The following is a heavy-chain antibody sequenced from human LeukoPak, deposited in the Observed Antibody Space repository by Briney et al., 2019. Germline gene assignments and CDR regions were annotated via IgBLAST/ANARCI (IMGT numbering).Heavy chain of an antibody. V-gene: IGHV4-59*08. J-gene: IGHJ6*02. CDR3: ARHFYYYGMDV. Sequence: SETLSLTCTVPGGSISSYYWSWTRQPPGKGLEWIGYIYYSGSTNYNPSLKSRVTISVDTSKNQFSLKLSSVTAADTAVYYCARHFYYYGMDVWGQGTTVTVSS. CDR2: IYYSGST. CDR1: GGSISSYY.